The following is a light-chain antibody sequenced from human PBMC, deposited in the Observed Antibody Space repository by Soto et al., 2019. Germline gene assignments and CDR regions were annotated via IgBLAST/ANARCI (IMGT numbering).Light chain of an antibody. V-gene: IGLV2-8*01. J-gene: IGLJ2*01. CDR1: SSDVGGYNY. CDR2: EVT. CDR3: SSYAGSNNVV. Sequence: QSALTQPPSASGSPGQSVTISCTGTSSDVGGYNYVSWYQQHPGKAPKLMIYEVTKRPSGVPDRFSGSKSGNTAFLTVSGLQAEDVADYYCSSYAGSNNVVFGGGTKLTVL.